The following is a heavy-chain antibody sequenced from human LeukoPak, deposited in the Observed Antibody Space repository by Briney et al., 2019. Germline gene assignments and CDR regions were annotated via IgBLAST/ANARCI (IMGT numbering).Heavy chain of an antibody. D-gene: IGHD3-22*01. CDR1: GYSFSNYW. V-gene: IGHV5-51*01. Sequence: GESLKISCKTSGYSFSNYWIGWVRQMPGKGLEWMGIMHPGHSETRYTPSFQGQVTFSVDTSISTAYLQWSSLKASDTAIFYCVRLGIGGYYYVHYWGQGTLVTVSS. CDR2: MHPGHSET. CDR3: VRLGIGGYYYVHY. J-gene: IGHJ4*02.